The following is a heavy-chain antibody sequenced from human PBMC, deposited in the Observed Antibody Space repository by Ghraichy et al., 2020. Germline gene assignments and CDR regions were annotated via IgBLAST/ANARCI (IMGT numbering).Heavy chain of an antibody. V-gene: IGHV3-21*01. CDR2: ISSSSSYI. CDR1: GFTFSSYS. Sequence: GQSLNISCAASGFTFSSYSMNWVRQAPGKGLEWVSSISSSSSYIYYADSVKGRFTISRDNAKNSLYLQMNSLRAEDTAVYYCARARVDSREDWGQGTMVTVSS. CDR3: ARARVDSRED. D-gene: IGHD1-26*01. J-gene: IGHJ3*01.